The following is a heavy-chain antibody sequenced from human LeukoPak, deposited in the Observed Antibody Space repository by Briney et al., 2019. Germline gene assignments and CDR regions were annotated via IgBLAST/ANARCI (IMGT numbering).Heavy chain of an antibody. V-gene: IGHV3-53*01. Sequence: PGGSLRLPCAASGFAVSSNYVSWVRQAPGKGLEWVSIIYSDGSTFHADSVKGRFTMSRDNSKNTLDLQMNSLRAENTAVYFCARDRHRYRGINGDGDAFDIWGQGTMVTVSS. D-gene: IGHD5-12*01. CDR1: GFAVSSNY. CDR3: ARDRHRYRGINGDGDAFDI. CDR2: IYSDGST. J-gene: IGHJ3*02.